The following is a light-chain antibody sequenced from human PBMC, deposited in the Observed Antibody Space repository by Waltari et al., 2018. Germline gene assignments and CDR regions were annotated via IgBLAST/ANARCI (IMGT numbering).Light chain of an antibody. Sequence: QSALTQPASVSGSPGQSITISCTGTSRDVGGYHYVSWYQQHPGKAPKLMIYDVSKRPSGVSNRFSGSKSGNTASLTISGLQAEDEADYYCSSYTSSSTFVVFGGGTKLTVL. CDR1: SRDVGGYHY. V-gene: IGLV2-14*01. J-gene: IGLJ2*01. CDR2: DVS. CDR3: SSYTSSSTFVV.